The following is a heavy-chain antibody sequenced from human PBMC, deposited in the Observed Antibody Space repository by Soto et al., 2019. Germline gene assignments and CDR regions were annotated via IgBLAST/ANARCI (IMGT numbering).Heavy chain of an antibody. CDR1: GGSFSGYY. D-gene: IGHD2-2*01. V-gene: IGHV4-34*01. CDR2: INPSGST. J-gene: IGHJ5*02. CDR3: ARVLVVPTLNWFDP. Sequence: QVQLQQWGAGLLKPSETLSLTCAVYGGSFSGYYWGWIRQPPGKGLEWIGEINPSGSTNYNPSLKSRVTISVDTSKNQFSLKLSSVTAADTAVYYCARVLVVPTLNWFDPWGQGTLVTVSS.